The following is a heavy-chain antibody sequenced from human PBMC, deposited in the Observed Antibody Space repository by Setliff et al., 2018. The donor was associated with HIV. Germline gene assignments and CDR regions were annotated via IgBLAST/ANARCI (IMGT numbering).Heavy chain of an antibody. Sequence: ASVKVSCKASGFTFSDFYVHWVRQAPGQGLEWMGWINGNSGVTNYAQKFQGRVTMTRDTSTYTAYMELTRLTSDDTAVYSCARGLGGGPEGADYMDVWGKGTTVTVSS. CDR3: ARGLGGGPEGADYMDV. J-gene: IGHJ6*03. D-gene: IGHD2-15*01. CDR2: INGNSGVT. CDR1: GFTFSDFY. V-gene: IGHV1-2*02.